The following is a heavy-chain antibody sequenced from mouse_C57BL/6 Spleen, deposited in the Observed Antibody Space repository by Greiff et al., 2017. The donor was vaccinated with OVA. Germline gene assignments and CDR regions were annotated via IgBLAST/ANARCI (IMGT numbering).Heavy chain of an antibody. CDR3: ARFLYDYDGFAY. CDR2: INPNNGGT. V-gene: IGHV1-26*01. Sequence: VQLQQSGPELVKPGASVKISCKASGYTFTDYYMNWVKQSHGKSLEWIGDINPNNGGTSYNQKFKGKATVTVDKSSSTAYMGLRSLTSEDSAVYYCARFLYDYDGFAYWGQGTLVTVSA. J-gene: IGHJ3*01. D-gene: IGHD2-4*01. CDR1: GYTFTDYY.